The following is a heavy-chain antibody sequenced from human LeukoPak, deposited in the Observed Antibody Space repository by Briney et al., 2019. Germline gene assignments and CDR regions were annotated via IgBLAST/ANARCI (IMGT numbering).Heavy chain of an antibody. V-gene: IGHV3-30*02. J-gene: IGHJ3*02. CDR1: GFTFSSYG. CDR3: ARDPRYFDWLLRADGAFDI. D-gene: IGHD3-9*01. Sequence: GGSLRLSCAASGFTFSSYGMHWVRQAPGKGLEWVAFIRYDGSNKYYADSVKGRFTISRDNAKNSLYLQMNSLRAEDTAVYYCARDPRYFDWLLRADGAFDIWGQGTMVTVSS. CDR2: IRYDGSNK.